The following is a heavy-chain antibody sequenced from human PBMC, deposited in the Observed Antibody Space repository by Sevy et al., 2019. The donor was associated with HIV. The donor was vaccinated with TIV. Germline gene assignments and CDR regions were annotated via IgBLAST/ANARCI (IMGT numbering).Heavy chain of an antibody. J-gene: IGHJ5*02. CDR1: GFTFSSYV. CDR2: ISGSGGST. V-gene: IGHV3-23*01. Sequence: GGSLRLSCAASGFTFSSYVLSWVRQARGKGLEWVSTISGSGGSTYYADSVKGRFSISRDNSKNTMYLEMNSLRAEDTAIYYCAKEYSSGYSWGQGTLVTVSS. D-gene: IGHD3-22*01. CDR3: AKEYSSGYS.